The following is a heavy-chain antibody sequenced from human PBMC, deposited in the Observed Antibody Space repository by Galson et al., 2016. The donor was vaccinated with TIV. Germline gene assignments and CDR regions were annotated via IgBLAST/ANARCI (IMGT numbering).Heavy chain of an antibody. Sequence: SVKVSCKASGYTFSDYCMHWVRQAPGQGLEWMGWINPNTGGTNYAQKFQGWVSMTRDTSINTAYMELSRPKSDDTAVYYCARDDGYTSGSDYWGQGTQVTVSS. D-gene: IGHD6-19*01. CDR3: ARDDGYTSGSDY. V-gene: IGHV1-2*04. CDR2: INPNTGGT. J-gene: IGHJ4*02. CDR1: GYTFSDYC.